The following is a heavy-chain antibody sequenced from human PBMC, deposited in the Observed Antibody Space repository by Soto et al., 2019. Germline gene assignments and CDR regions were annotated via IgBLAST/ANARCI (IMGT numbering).Heavy chain of an antibody. CDR1: GFTFSSYS. CDR2: ISSSSSYI. V-gene: IGHV3-21*01. Sequence: EVQLVESGGGLVKPGGSLRLSCAASGFTFSSYSMNWVRQAPGKGLEWVSSISSSSSYIYYADSVKGRFTISRDNAKNSLYLQMNSLRAEDTAVYYCARDIDYGEYGGRYFDLWGRGTLVTVSS. CDR3: ARDIDYGEYGGRYFDL. J-gene: IGHJ2*01. D-gene: IGHD4-17*01.